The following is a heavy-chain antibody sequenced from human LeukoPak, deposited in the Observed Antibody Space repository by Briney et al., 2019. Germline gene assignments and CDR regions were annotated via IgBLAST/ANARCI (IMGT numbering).Heavy chain of an antibody. Sequence: ASVKVSCKASGYTFTRYYMHWVRQAPGQGLEWMGWINPNSGGTNYAQKFQGRVTMTRDTSISTAYMELSRLRSDDTAVYYYARAIPARREDYWGQGTLVTVSS. J-gene: IGHJ4*02. CDR3: ARAIPARREDY. V-gene: IGHV1-2*02. CDR1: GYTFTRYY. D-gene: IGHD6-6*01. CDR2: INPNSGGT.